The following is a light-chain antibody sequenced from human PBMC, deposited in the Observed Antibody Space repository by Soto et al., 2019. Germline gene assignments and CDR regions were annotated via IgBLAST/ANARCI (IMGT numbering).Light chain of an antibody. Sequence: QSVLTQPPSVSGAPGQRVTISCTGSSSIIGAGYDVHWYQQLPGTAPKLLIYGNSNRPSGVPDRFSGSKSGTSASLAITGLQAEDEADYYCQSYDSSLSGRDVVFGGGTKLTVL. V-gene: IGLV1-40*01. CDR1: SSIIGAGYD. J-gene: IGLJ2*01. CDR2: GNS. CDR3: QSYDSSLSGRDVV.